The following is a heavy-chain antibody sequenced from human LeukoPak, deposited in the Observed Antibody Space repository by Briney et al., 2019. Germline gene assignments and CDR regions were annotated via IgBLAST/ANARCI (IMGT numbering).Heavy chain of an antibody. J-gene: IGHJ4*02. CDR2: IDWDDDK. D-gene: IGHD6-19*01. Sequence: SGPALVKPTQTHTLTCTFSGFSLSTSGMGVSWIRQPPGKALEWLARIDWDDDKFYSTSLKTRLTISKDASKNQVVLTMTNMDPVDTATYYCARISLGSDTSPSSGWPYYFDYWDQGTLVTVSS. CDR3: ARISLGSDTSPSSGWPYYFDY. V-gene: IGHV2-70*04. CDR1: GFSLSTSGMG.